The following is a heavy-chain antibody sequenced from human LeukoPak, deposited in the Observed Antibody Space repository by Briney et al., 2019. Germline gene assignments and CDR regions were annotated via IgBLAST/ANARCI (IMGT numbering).Heavy chain of an antibody. D-gene: IGHD3-10*01. CDR2: IYPGDSDT. V-gene: IGHV5-51*01. CDR1: GYSFTSYW. Sequence: GESPQISCQGSGYSFTSYWIGWVRQLPGKGLEGMGIIYPGDSDTRYSPSFQGQVTISADKSISTAYLQWSSLKASDTAMYYCARHVLEGSGPFDYWGQGTLVTVSS. J-gene: IGHJ4*02. CDR3: ARHVLEGSGPFDY.